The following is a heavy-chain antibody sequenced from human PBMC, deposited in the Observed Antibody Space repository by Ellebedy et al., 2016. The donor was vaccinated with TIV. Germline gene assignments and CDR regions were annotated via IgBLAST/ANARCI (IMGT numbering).Heavy chain of an antibody. CDR2: IIPIFGTA. Sequence: SVKVSXXASGGTFSSYAISWVRQAPGQGLEWLGGIIPIFGTANYAQKFQGRVTMTRNTSISTAYMELSSLRSEDTAVYYCARGDCSSTSCYTLFYYYYYMDVWGKGTTVTVSS. CDR1: GGTFSSYA. CDR3: ARGDCSSTSCYTLFYYYYYMDV. D-gene: IGHD2-2*02. V-gene: IGHV1-69*05. J-gene: IGHJ6*03.